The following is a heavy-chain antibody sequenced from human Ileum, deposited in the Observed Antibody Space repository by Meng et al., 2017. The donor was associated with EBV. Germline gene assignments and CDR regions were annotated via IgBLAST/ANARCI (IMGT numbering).Heavy chain of an antibody. CDR2: IYHSGST. V-gene: IGHV4-4*02. Sequence: HVQLQQSGPVLVNPSGQLSRPGAVSGDSTSSNTWRSWVRQPPGKGLEWIGEIYHSGSTNYNPSFKSRVTMSVDKSKNQISLNLSSVTAADTAVYYCASGRDYAWHSWGRGTLVTVSS. D-gene: IGHD4-17*01. J-gene: IGHJ4*02. CDR3: ASGRDYAWHS. CDR1: GDSTSSNTW.